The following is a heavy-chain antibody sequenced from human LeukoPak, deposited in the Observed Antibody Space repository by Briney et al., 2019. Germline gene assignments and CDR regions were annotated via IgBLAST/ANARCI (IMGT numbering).Heavy chain of an antibody. D-gene: IGHD2-15*01. Sequence: GESLKISCNGSGYSFSNYWIGWVRQMPGKGLEGMGIIYPGDSDTRYIPSFQGQVTISADKSISTAYLQWNSLKASDTAMYYCARGRYCSGGNCYFDYWGQGTLVTVSS. V-gene: IGHV5-51*01. CDR1: GYSFSNYW. CDR3: ARGRYCSGGNCYFDY. J-gene: IGHJ4*02. CDR2: IYPGDSDT.